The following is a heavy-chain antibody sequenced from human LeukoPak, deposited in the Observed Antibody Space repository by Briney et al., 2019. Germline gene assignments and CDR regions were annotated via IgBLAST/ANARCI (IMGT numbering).Heavy chain of an antibody. D-gene: IGHD3-10*01. CDR2: IYYSGST. CDR3: ARGITNAFDI. CDR1: GGSISTYY. Sequence: SETLSLTCTVSGGSISTYYWSWIRQPPGKGLEWIGYIYYSGSTTYNPSLKSRVTISVDTSKNQFPLRLSSVTAADTAVYYCARGITNAFDIWGQGTMVTVSS. J-gene: IGHJ3*02. V-gene: IGHV4-59*01.